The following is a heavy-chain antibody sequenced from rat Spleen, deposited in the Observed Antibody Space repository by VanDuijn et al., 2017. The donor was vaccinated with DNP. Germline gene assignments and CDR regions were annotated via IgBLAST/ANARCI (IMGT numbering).Heavy chain of an antibody. CDR1: GFIFFDYW. D-gene: IGHD1-11*01. V-gene: IGHV4-2*01. J-gene: IGHJ2*01. Sequence: EVKLVESGGGLVQPGRSLKLSCAASGFIFFDYWMGWVRQAPEKGLEWIGEINKDSSRINYNTSLRDKFTISRDNVQNTLYLQTSTLGSEDTAIYFCTRGPNYGGDSDYFDHWGQGVMVTVSS. CDR2: INKDSSRI. CDR3: TRGPNYGGDSDYFDH.